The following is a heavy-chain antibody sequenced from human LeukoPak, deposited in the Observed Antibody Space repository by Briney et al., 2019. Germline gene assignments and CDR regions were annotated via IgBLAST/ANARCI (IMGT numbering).Heavy chain of an antibody. Sequence: GGSLRLSCAASGFTFSSYAMSWVRQAPGKGLEWVSAISGSGCSTYYADSVKGRFTISRDNSKNTLYLQMNSLRAEDTAVYYCARFVVVVAATPNLGDGRSFDYWGQGTLVTVSS. D-gene: IGHD2-15*01. CDR2: ISGSGCST. J-gene: IGHJ4*02. V-gene: IGHV3-23*01. CDR3: ARFVVVVAATPNLGDGRSFDY. CDR1: GFTFSSYA.